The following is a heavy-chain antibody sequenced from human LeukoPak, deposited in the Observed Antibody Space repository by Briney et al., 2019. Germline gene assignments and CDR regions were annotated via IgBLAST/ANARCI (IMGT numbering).Heavy chain of an antibody. CDR1: GFTFSDYT. Sequence: GGSLRLSCAASGFTFSDYTMNWVRQAPGKGLECVSSISRSSTYIQYADSVRGRITISRDNAKNSLYLHMNSLRAEDTAVYYCARGSGYYYDSSSVDDWGQGTLVTVSS. V-gene: IGHV3-21*01. D-gene: IGHD3-22*01. CDR2: ISRSSTYI. CDR3: ARGSGYYYDSSSVDD. J-gene: IGHJ4*02.